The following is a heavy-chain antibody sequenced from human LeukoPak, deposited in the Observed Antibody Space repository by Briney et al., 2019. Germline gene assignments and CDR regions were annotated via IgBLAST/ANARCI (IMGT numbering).Heavy chain of an antibody. D-gene: IGHD3-22*01. J-gene: IGHJ4*02. CDR1: GGSISSSSYY. CDR3: ARETVAYYYDSTFDY. Sequence: SETLSLTCTVSGGSISSSSYYWGWIRQPPGKGLEWIGSIYYSGSTNYNPSLKSRVTISVDTSKNQFSLKLSSVTAADTAVYYCARETVAYYYDSTFDYWGQGTLVTVSS. V-gene: IGHV4-39*07. CDR2: IYYSGST.